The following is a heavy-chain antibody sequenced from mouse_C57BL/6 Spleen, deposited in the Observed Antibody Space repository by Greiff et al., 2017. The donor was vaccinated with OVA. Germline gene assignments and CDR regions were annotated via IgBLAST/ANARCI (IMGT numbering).Heavy chain of an antibody. J-gene: IGHJ3*01. CDR2: ISSGSSTI. Sequence: EVKLEESGGGLVKPGGSLKLSCAASGFTFSDYGMHWVRQAPEKGLEWVAYISSGSSTIYYADTVKGRFTISRDNAKNTLFLQMTSLRSEDTAMYYCARPYYGYDWFAYWGQGTLVTVSA. CDR1: GFTFSDYG. V-gene: IGHV5-17*01. D-gene: IGHD2-9*01. CDR3: ARPYYGYDWFAY.